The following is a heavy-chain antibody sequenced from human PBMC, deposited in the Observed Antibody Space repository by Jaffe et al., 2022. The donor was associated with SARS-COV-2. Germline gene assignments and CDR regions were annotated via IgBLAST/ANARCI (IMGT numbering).Heavy chain of an antibody. CDR3: ASNPPDYGDYYYYGMDV. CDR2: IYSGGST. CDR1: GFTVSSNY. V-gene: IGHV3-53*01. J-gene: IGHJ6*02. D-gene: IGHD4-17*01. Sequence: EVQLVESGGGLIQPGGSLRLSCAASGFTVSSNYMSWVRQAPGKGLEWVSVIYSGGSTYYADSVKGRFTISRDNSKNTLYLQMNSLRAEDTAVYYCASNPPDYGDYYYYGMDVWGQGTTVTVSS.